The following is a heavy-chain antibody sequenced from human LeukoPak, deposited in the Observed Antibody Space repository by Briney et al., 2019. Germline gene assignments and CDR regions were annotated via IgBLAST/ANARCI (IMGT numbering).Heavy chain of an antibody. CDR1: GVSISSSYSY. D-gene: IGHD1-26*01. V-gene: IGHV4-39*02. CDR3: ARDPSPFYSGSYLGFDP. CDR2: IYYTGNT. Sequence: SETLSLTCTVSGVSISSSYSYWGWIRQPPGMGLEWIGSIYYTGNTYYNASLKSQVSISIDTSKNQFSLKLTSVTAADTAVYYCARDPSPFYSGSYLGFDPWGQGTLVTVSS. J-gene: IGHJ5*02.